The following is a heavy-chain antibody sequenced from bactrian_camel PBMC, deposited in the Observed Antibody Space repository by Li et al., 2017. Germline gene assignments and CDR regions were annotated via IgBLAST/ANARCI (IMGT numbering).Heavy chain of an antibody. D-gene: IGHD1*01. J-gene: IGHJ4*01. V-gene: IGHV3S60*01. CDR3: AAGGLPGWWELRHQCKD. CDR2: IRSQGSP. Sequence: HVQLVESGGGSVQTGGSLRLSCTVSGYIPDDAGMGWFRLRPGHNCELVSRIRSQGSPFYLDSVKGRFFITQDKAKNTMHLEMNSLSIEDTGAYYCAAGGLPGWWELRHQCKDWGKGTQVTVS. CDR1: GYIPDDAG.